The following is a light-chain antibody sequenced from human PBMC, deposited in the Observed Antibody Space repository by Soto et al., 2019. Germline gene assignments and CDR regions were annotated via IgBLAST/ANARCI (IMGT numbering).Light chain of an antibody. CDR3: QQYGSSMYT. J-gene: IGKJ2*01. Sequence: EIVLTQSPGTLSLSPGERATLSCRASQSVSSSYLAWYQQKPGQAPRLLIYGASSRATGIPDRFSGSGSRTDFTLTISRLEPEAFAVYYCQQYGSSMYTFGQGTKLEIK. CDR2: GAS. CDR1: QSVSSSY. V-gene: IGKV3-20*01.